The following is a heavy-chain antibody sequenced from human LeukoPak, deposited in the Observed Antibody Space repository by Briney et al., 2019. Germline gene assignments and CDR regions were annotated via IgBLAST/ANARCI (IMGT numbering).Heavy chain of an antibody. J-gene: IGHJ6*02. D-gene: IGHD2-2*01. CDR1: GFTFSSYA. Sequence: GGSLRLSCAASGFTFSSYAMSWVRQAPGKGLEWVSAISGSGGSTYYADSVKGRFTISRDNSKNTLYLQMNSLRAEDTAVYYCAKGLRNREYQLLGSYYGMDVWGQGTTVTVSS. CDR3: AKGLRNREYQLLGSYYGMDV. CDR2: ISGSGGST. V-gene: IGHV3-23*01.